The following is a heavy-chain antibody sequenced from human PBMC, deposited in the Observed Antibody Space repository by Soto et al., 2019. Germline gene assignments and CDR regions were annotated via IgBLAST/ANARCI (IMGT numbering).Heavy chain of an antibody. CDR2: IYYSGST. V-gene: IGHV4-59*01. CDR1: GGSISSYY. J-gene: IGHJ4*02. Sequence: WETLSLTCTVSGGSISSYYWSWIRQPPGKGLEWIGYIYYSGSTNYNPSLKSRVTTSVDTSKNQFSLKLSSVTAADTAVYYCARVHDSSGYAFDYWGQGTLVTVSS. D-gene: IGHD3-22*01. CDR3: ARVHDSSGYAFDY.